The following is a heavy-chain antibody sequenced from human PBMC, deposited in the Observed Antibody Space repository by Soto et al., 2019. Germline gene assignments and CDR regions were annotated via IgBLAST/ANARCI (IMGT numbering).Heavy chain of an antibody. CDR2: IYYSGST. CDR3: ARVHGGSWYYFDY. D-gene: IGHD1-26*01. CDR1: GGSISSYY. V-gene: IGHV4-59*01. J-gene: IGHJ4*02. Sequence: QVQLQESGPGLVKPSETLSLTCTVSGGSISSYYWSWIRQPPGKGLEWIGYIYYSGSTNYNPSLKSRVTISVDTSKNQFSLKLSSVTAADTAVYYCARVHGGSWYYFDYWGQGTLFTVCS.